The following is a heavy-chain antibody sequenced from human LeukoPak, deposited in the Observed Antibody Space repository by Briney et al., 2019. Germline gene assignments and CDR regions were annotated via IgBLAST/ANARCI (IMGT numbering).Heavy chain of an antibody. CDR2: IWYDGSNK. CDR1: GFTFSSYG. V-gene: IGHV3-33*01. J-gene: IGHJ6*02. CDR3: AREQLVLRKHYYYYGMDV. D-gene: IGHD6-6*01. Sequence: GGSLRLSCAASGFTFSSYGMHWVRQAPGKGLEWVAVIWYDGSNKYYADSVKGRFTISRDNSKNTLYLQMNSLRAEDTAVYYCAREQLVLRKHYYYYGMDVWGQGTTVTVSS.